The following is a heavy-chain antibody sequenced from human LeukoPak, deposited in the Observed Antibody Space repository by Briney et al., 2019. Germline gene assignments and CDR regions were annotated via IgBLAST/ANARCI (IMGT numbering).Heavy chain of an antibody. V-gene: IGHV3-30*04. CDR3: ARDIYYDILTGSYHDY. J-gene: IGHJ4*02. D-gene: IGHD3-9*01. CDR2: IPYDGSNK. CDR1: GFTFSSYA. Sequence: GGSLRLSCAASGFTFSSYAMHWVRQAPGKGLEWVAVIPYDGSNKYYADSVKGRFTISRDNSKNTLYLQMNSLRAEDTAVYYCARDIYYDILTGSYHDYWGQGTLVTVSS.